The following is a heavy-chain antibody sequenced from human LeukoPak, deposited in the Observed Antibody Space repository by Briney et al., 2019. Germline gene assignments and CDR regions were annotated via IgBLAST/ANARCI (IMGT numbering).Heavy chain of an antibody. Sequence: GSLRLPCAASGSTFLISDMNWVRQAPGKGLEWIGSIYYSGSTYYNPSLKSRVTISVDTSKNQFSLKLSSVTAADTAVYYCARHVKVGPGYYKYFDYWGQGTLVTVSS. J-gene: IGHJ4*02. D-gene: IGHD3-10*01. CDR2: IYYSGST. CDR1: GSTFLISD. CDR3: ARHVKVGPGYYKYFDY. V-gene: IGHV4-39*01.